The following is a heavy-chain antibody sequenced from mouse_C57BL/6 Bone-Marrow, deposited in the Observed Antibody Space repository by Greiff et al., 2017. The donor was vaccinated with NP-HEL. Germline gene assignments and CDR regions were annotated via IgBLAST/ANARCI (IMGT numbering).Heavy chain of an antibody. CDR2: IYPGSGST. D-gene: IGHD1-1*01. CDR3: APYGSSSYYAMDY. V-gene: IGHV1-55*01. J-gene: IGHJ4*01. CDR1: GYTFTSYW. Sequence: VQLQQPGAELVKPGASVKMSCKASGYTFTSYWITWVKQRPGQGLEWIGDIYPGSGSTNYNEKFKSKATLTVDTSSSTAYMQLSSQTSEDSAVYYCAPYGSSSYYAMDYWGQGTSVTVSS.